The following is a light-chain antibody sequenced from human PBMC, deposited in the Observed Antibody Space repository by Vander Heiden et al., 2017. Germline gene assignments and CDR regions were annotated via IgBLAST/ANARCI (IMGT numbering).Light chain of an antibody. V-gene: IGKV4-1*01. CDR3: QQYYSTPRT. Sequence: DIVMTQSPDSLAVSLGERATINCKSSQSVLYSSNNKNYVAWYQQKPGQRPKLLICWASTRESGVPDRFSGSGSGTDFTLTISSLQAEDVAVYYCQQYYSTPRTFGQGTKVEIK. J-gene: IGKJ1*01. CDR2: WAS. CDR1: QSVLYSSNNKNY.